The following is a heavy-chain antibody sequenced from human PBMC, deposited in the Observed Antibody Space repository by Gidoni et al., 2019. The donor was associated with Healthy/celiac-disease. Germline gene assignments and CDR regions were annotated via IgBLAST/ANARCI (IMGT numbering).Heavy chain of an antibody. J-gene: IGHJ4*02. D-gene: IGHD3-3*01. CDR2: IYYSGST. V-gene: IGHV4-39*01. CDR3: ARQDFWSGYSFDY. Sequence: QLQLQESGPGLVKPSETLSLTCTVSGGSISSSSYYWGWLRQPPGKGLEWIGSIYYSGSTYYNPSLKSRVTISVDTSKNQFSLKLSSVTAADTAVYYCARQDFWSGYSFDYWGQGTLVTVSS. CDR1: GGSISSSSYY.